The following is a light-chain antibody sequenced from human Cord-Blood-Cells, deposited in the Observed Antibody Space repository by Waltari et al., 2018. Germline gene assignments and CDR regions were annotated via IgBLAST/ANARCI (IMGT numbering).Light chain of an antibody. Sequence: QSALTQPASVSGSPGQSITISCTGTSSDVGGYNYVSWYQQHPGKAPKLMIYGVSKRPSGVFNCFSGSTSCHTASRTISGLPAEEEADYYCSSYTSSSTFVFGTGTKVTVL. J-gene: IGLJ1*01. CDR1: SSDVGGYNY. CDR3: SSYTSSSTFV. V-gene: IGLV2-14*01. CDR2: GVS.